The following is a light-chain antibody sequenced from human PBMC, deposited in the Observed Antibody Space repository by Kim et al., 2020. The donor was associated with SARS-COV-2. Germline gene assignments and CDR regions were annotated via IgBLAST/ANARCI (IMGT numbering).Light chain of an antibody. CDR3: QQYHSYPLT. J-gene: IGKJ4*01. CDR1: QTITTW. Sequence: DIQMTQSPSTLSASVGDRVTITCRASQTITTWLTWYQQRPGKAPKLLIYKESALESGVPSRFSGSGSGTEFTLNISSLQPDDFATYYCQQYHSYPLTFGGGTKVDIK. CDR2: KES. V-gene: IGKV1-5*03.